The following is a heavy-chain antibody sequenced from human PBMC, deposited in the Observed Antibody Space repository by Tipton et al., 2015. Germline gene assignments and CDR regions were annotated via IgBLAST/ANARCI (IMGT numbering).Heavy chain of an antibody. J-gene: IGHJ4*02. D-gene: IGHD4-17*01. V-gene: IGHV5-51*01. Sequence: QLAQSGGELKKPGESLKISCKGTGYKFTPYWIGWVRQKPDKGLDWIGVIYPGESETKYSPSFQGQVTISVDTSISTTFLQWSSVKASDTAMYYCARRAYGDYLFDYWGRGPLVTVSS. CDR3: ARRAYGDYLFDY. CDR2: IYPGESET. CDR1: GYKFTPYW.